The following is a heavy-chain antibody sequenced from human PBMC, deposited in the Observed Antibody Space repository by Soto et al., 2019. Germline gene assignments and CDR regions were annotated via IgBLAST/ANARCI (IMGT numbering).Heavy chain of an antibody. J-gene: IGHJ6*02. Sequence: PGGSLRLSCAASGFTFSSYSMNWVRQAPGKGLEWVSSISSSSSYIYYADSVKGRFTISRDNAKNSLYLQMNSLRAEDTAVYYCARSAHLEWLLSHYYGMDVWGQGTTVTVSS. CDR2: ISSSSSYI. CDR3: ARSAHLEWLLSHYYGMDV. D-gene: IGHD3-3*01. CDR1: GFTFSSYS. V-gene: IGHV3-21*01.